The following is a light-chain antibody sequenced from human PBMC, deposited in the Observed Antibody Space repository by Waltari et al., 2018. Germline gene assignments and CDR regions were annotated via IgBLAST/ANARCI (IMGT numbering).Light chain of an antibody. CDR2: DVS. J-gene: IGLJ3*02. Sequence: QSALTQPASVSGSPGQSITISCTGTSNYVGGYNYVSWYQQHPGKAPKLMIYDVSKRPSGVSNRFSGSKSGNTASLTISGLQAEDEADYYCSSYTSISTWVFGGGTKLTVL. V-gene: IGLV2-14*03. CDR1: SNYVGGYNY. CDR3: SSYTSISTWV.